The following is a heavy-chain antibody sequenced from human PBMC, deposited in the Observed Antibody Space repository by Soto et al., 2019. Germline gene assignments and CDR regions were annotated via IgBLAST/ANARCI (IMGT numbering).Heavy chain of an antibody. V-gene: IGHV3-30*18. CDR2: ISYDGSNK. CDR3: AKASLELRPYYYYDMDV. CDR1: GFTFSSYG. D-gene: IGHD1-7*01. Sequence: QVQLVESGGGVVQPGRSLRLSCAASGFTFSSYGMHWVRQAPGKGLEWVAVISYDGSNKYYADSVKGRFTISRDKSKNTLYLQMTSLRAEDTAVYYCAKASLELRPYYYYDMDVWGQGTTVTVSS. J-gene: IGHJ6*02.